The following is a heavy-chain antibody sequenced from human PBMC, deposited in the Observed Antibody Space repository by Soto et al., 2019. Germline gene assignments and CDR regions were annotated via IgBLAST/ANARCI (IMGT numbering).Heavy chain of an antibody. Sequence: SETLSLTCTVSGGSISSYYWSWIRQPPGKGLEWIGYIYYSGSTNYNPSLKSRVTISVDTSKNQFSLKLSSVTAADTAVYYCARARFLEWLFDYWGQGTLVTVSS. CDR3: ARARFLEWLFDY. CDR2: IYYSGST. CDR1: GGSISSYY. V-gene: IGHV4-59*01. D-gene: IGHD3-3*01. J-gene: IGHJ4*02.